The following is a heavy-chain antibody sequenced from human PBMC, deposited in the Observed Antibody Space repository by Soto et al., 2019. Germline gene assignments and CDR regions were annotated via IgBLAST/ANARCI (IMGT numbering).Heavy chain of an antibody. V-gene: IGHV3-53*04. CDR3: ARGHGDFWSGYWDY. Sequence: GGSLRLSCAASGFTVSSNYMSWVRQAPGKGLEWVSVIYSGGSTYYADSVKGRFTISRHNSKNTLYLQMNSLRAEDTAVYYCARGHGDFWSGYWDYWGQGTLVTVSS. CDR1: GFTVSSNY. CDR2: IYSGGST. D-gene: IGHD3-3*01. J-gene: IGHJ4*02.